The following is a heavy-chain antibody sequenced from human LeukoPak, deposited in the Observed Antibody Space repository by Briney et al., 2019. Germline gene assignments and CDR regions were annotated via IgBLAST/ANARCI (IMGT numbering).Heavy chain of an antibody. D-gene: IGHD6-13*01. Sequence: ASVKVSCKASGYTFTSYYMHWVRQAPGQGLERMGIINPSGGSTSYAQKFQGRVTMTRDTSTSTVYMELSSLRSEDTAVYYCATGAGIAAAGPKADYWGQGTLVTVSS. CDR2: INPSGGST. J-gene: IGHJ4*02. CDR3: ATGAGIAAAGPKADY. CDR1: GYTFTSYY. V-gene: IGHV1-46*01.